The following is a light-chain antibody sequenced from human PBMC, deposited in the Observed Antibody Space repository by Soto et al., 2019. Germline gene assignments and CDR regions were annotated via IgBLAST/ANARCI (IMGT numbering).Light chain of an antibody. J-gene: IGKJ1*01. CDR1: QSVSSN. V-gene: IGKV3-20*01. CDR3: QQYGNSPQT. CDR2: GAS. Sequence: IVMTQSPATLSVSPGERATLSCGASQSVSSNLAWYQQKPGQAPRLLIYGASSKATGIPNRFSGSGSGTDFTLTISRLEPEDFAVYYCQQYGNSPQTFGQGTKVDIK.